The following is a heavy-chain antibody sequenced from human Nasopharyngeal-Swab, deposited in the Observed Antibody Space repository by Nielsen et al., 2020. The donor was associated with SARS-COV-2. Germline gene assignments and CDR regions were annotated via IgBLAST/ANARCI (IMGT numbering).Heavy chain of an antibody. J-gene: IGHJ4*02. CDR1: GYTFICYN. D-gene: IGHD3-3*01. CDR3: ARGIGYHEFWSGYIDY. Sequence: ASVKVSCKASGYTFICYNIHWVRQAPGEGLEWLGVISTNGGGARYAQRFQGRVTMTSDASTSTVYMELSSLRSEDTAVYYCARGIGYHEFWSGYIDYWGQGTLVTVSS. CDR2: ISTNGGGA. V-gene: IGHV1-46*01.